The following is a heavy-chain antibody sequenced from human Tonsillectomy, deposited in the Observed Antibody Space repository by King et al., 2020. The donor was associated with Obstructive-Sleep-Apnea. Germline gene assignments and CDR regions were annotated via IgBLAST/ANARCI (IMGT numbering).Heavy chain of an antibody. CDR2: IYYSGST. J-gene: IGHJ5*02. CDR1: GGSISSSSYY. Sequence: QLQESGPGLVKPSETLSLTCTVSGGSISSSSYYWGWIRQPPGKGLEWIGSIYYSGSTYYNPSLKSRVTITLDTTKNQFSLKLSSVTAADTAVYYCAPRSGSTRWFDPWGQGTLVTVSS. V-gene: IGHV4-39*07. D-gene: IGHD3-10*01. CDR3: APRSGSTRWFDP.